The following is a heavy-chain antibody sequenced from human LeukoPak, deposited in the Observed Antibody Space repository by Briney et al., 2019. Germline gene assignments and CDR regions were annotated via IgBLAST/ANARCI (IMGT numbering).Heavy chain of an antibody. CDR3: ARDIPHCSSTSCYPWFDP. Sequence: QPGGSLRLSCAASGFTFSSYAMSWVRQAPGRGLEWVSAISGSGGSTYYADSVKGRFTISRDNSKNTLYLQMNSLRADDTAVYYCARDIPHCSSTSCYPWFDPWGQGTLVTVSS. D-gene: IGHD2-2*01. CDR2: ISGSGGST. J-gene: IGHJ5*02. V-gene: IGHV3-23*01. CDR1: GFTFSSYA.